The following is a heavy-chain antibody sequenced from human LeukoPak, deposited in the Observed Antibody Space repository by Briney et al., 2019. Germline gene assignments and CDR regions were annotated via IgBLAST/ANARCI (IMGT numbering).Heavy chain of an antibody. CDR1: GFTFSSYG. D-gene: IGHD4-23*01. V-gene: IGHV3-30*18. J-gene: IGHJ4*02. CDR3: AKDGATVVTHFDY. CDR2: ISYDGSNK. Sequence: GGSLRLSCAASGFTFSSYGMHWVRQAPGKGLEWVAVISYDGSNKYYADSVKGRFTISRDNSKNTLYLQMNSLRAEDTAVYYCAKDGATVVTHFDYWGQGTLVTVAS.